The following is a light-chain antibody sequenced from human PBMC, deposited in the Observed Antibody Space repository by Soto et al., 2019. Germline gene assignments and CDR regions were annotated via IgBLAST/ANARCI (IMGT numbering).Light chain of an antibody. CDR1: QSISSY. J-gene: IGKJ1*01. V-gene: IGKV1-39*01. CDR2: AAS. CDR3: QQSYSTPWT. Sequence: DIQMTPSPSSLSASAGDKVTITCRASQSISSYLNWYQQKPGKAPKLLIYAASSLQSGVPSRFSGSGSGTDFTLTISSLQPEDFATYYCQQSYSTPWTFGQGTKVDI.